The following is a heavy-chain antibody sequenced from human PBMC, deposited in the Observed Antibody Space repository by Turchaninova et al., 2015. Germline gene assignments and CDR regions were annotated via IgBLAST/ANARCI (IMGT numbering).Heavy chain of an antibody. V-gene: IGHV3-23*01. Sequence: TASGFNFGRYAMGLVRQAPGKGLEGVSAISGSGGSTYYADSVKGRFTISRDNSKNTLYLQMNSLRAEDTAVYYCAKDIYGFGVVTINLLSFDYWGQGTLVTVSS. CDR3: AKDIYGFGVVTINLLSFDY. CDR1: GFNFGRYA. D-gene: IGHD3-3*01. J-gene: IGHJ4*02. CDR2: ISGSGGST.